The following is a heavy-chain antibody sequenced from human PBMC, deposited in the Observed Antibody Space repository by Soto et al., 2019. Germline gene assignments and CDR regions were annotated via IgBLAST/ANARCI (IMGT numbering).Heavy chain of an antibody. CDR1: GFPFTTYG. V-gene: IGHV3-30*03. Sequence: QVQLVESGGGVVQPGTSLRLSCVASGFPFTTYGMHWVREGPGKGLEWVAVISFDGSNKYYADSVKGRFTISRDNSKNTLFLKMNSLRPEDTALYYCVGGKYYFDYRGQGTLVTVSS. CDR3: VGGKYYFDY. D-gene: IGHD3-10*01. CDR2: ISFDGSNK. J-gene: IGHJ4*02.